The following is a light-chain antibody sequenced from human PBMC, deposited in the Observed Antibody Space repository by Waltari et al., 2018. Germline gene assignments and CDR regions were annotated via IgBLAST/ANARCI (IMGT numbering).Light chain of an antibody. J-gene: IGKJ1*01. CDR1: QGISSR. CDR3: QQVNSFPRT. Sequence: DIQMTHSPSSVSASVGHRVTLTWRASQGISSRLAWYQQKPGKAPKLLIYDASSLHSGVPSRFSGSGSGTDFTLTIRSLQPEDFATYYCQQVNSFPRTFGQGTKVEVK. V-gene: IGKV1-12*01. CDR2: DAS.